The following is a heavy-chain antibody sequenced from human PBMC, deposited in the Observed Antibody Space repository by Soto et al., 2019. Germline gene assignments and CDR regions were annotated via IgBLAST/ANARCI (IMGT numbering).Heavy chain of an antibody. Sequence: SETLSLTCTVSGGSISSSSYYWGWIRQPPGKGLEWIGSIYYSGSTYYNPSLKSRVTISVDTSKNQFSLKLSSVTAADTAVYYCARGPLITIFGVVPDFDYWGQGTLVTVSS. CDR3: ARGPLITIFGVVPDFDY. J-gene: IGHJ4*02. D-gene: IGHD3-3*01. CDR1: GGSISSSSYY. CDR2: IYYSGST. V-gene: IGHV4-39*07.